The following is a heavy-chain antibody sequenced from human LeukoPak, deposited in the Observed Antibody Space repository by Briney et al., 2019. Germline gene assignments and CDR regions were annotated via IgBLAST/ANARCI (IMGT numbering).Heavy chain of an antibody. CDR3: TRGYSNPYYWFDP. J-gene: IGHJ5*02. V-gene: IGHV6-1*01. CDR2: TYYRSKWYN. Sequence: SPTLSLTCAISGDSVSSSTAAWNWLRQSPSRGLEWLGRTYYRSKWYNDYAVSVKGRITINPDTSKNQLSLQLKSVTPEDTAVYFCTRGYSNPYYWFDPWGQGTLVTVSA. D-gene: IGHD2-21*01. CDR1: GDSVSSSTAA.